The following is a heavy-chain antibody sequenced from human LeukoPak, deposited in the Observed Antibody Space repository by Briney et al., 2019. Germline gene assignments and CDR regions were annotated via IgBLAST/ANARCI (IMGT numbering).Heavy chain of an antibody. CDR3: ARAEWSNWYFDL. V-gene: IGHV3-7*03. CDR1: GFTFSTYW. D-gene: IGHD3-3*01. CDR2: IKQDGSEK. J-gene: IGHJ2*01. Sequence: GGSLRLSCAASGFTFSTYWMNWIRQAPGKGLEWVANIKQDGSEKYYVDSVKGRFTLSRDSAKNSLYLQMNSLRAEDTAVYYCARAEWSNWYFDLWGRGTLVTVSS.